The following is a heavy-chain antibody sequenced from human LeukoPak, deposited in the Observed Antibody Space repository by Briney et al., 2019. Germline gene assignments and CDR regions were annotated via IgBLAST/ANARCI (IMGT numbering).Heavy chain of an antibody. CDR1: GGSFSGYY. CDR2: INHSGST. D-gene: IGHD3-3*01. J-gene: IGHJ5*02. CDR3: ARHKIFGVVTPSWFDP. V-gene: IGHV4-34*01. Sequence: SETLSLTCAVYGGSFSGYYWSWIRQPPGKGLEWIGEINHSGSTNYNPSLKSQVTISVDTSKNQFSLKLSSVTAADTAVYYCARHKIFGVVTPSWFDPWGQGTLVTVSS.